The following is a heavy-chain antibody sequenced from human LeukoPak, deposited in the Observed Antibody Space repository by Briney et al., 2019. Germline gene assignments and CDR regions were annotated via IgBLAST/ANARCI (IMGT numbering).Heavy chain of an antibody. CDR1: GGSISSSSYY. CDR2: ISQSGST. V-gene: IGHV4-39*01. D-gene: IGHD4-11*01. CDR3: ARHSSMTTVTIRP. J-gene: IGHJ5*02. Sequence: SETLSLTCTVSGGSISSSSYYWGWIRQPPGKGLEWIGSISQSGSTYYNPSLKSRVTISVDTSENQFSLKLNSVTAADTAVYFCARHSSMTTVTIRPWGQGTLVTVSS.